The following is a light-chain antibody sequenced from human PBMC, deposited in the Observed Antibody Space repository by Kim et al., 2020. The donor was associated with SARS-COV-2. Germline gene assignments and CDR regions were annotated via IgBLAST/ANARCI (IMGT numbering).Light chain of an antibody. CDR2: GNS. Sequence: QTVTISCTGSSSSIGAGYDVHWYQQLPGTAPKLLIYGNSHRPSGVPDRFSGSKSGTSASLAITGLQAEDESDYYCQSYDSSLSVYVFGTGTKVTVL. CDR1: SSSIGAGYD. CDR3: QSYDSSLSVYV. V-gene: IGLV1-40*01. J-gene: IGLJ1*01.